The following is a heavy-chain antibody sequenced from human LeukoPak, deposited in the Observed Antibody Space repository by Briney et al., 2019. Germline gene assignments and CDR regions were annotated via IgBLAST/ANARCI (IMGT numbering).Heavy chain of an antibody. CDR1: GFTFSSYW. Sequence: GSLRLSCAASGFTFSSYWMSWVRQAPGKGLEWVANIKQDGSEKYYVDSVKGRFTISRDNAKNSLYLQMNSLRAEDTAVYYCARLGVLLELYAFDIWGQGTMVTVSS. V-gene: IGHV3-7*01. D-gene: IGHD1-7*01. CDR3: ARLGVLLELYAFDI. CDR2: IKQDGSEK. J-gene: IGHJ3*02.